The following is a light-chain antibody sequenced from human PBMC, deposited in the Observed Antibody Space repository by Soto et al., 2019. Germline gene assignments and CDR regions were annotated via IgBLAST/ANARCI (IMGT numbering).Light chain of an antibody. CDR2: GTN. CDR1: GSNFGGYNY. Sequence: QSVLTQPPSASGTPGQRVPIFFFGGGSNFGGYNYVYWFQQYPGTAPKVLVFGTNLRPSGVPDRFSASKSGTSGSLTISGLRFEDEADYYCAAWDDSLRVVLFGGGTKLTVL. V-gene: IGLV1-47*02. J-gene: IGLJ2*01. CDR3: AAWDDSLRVVL.